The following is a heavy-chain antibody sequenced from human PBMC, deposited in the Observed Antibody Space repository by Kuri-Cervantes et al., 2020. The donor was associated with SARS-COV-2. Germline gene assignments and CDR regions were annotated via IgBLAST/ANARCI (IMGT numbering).Heavy chain of an antibody. CDR2: ISTSGGDT. CDR3: ARRESWKGDFDI. D-gene: IGHD1-1*01. V-gene: IGHV3-23*01. CDR1: RFTFNKYD. J-gene: IGHJ3*02. Sequence: GGSLRLSCAASRFTFNKYDLIWVRQAPGKGLEWVSSISTSGGDTNYADSLKGRFTISRDNSKNTLYLQMNSLRVEDTAVYYCARRESWKGDFDIWGQGTMVTVSS.